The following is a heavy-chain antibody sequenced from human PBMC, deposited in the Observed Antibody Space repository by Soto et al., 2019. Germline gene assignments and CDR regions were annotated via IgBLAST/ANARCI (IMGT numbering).Heavy chain of an antibody. D-gene: IGHD2-2*01. V-gene: IGHV1-69*13. CDR3: ARHDCISSSCYYYYYYVMDV. CDR1: GATFSSYA. J-gene: IGHJ6*02. CDR2: IIPFFDTA. Sequence: SVKVSCKASGATFSSYAISWVRQAPGQGLEWMGGIIPFFDTANYAQQFQGRVTITADESTSTAYMELSSLRSEDTAVYYCARHDCISSSCYYYYYYVMDVWGQGTTVTVSS.